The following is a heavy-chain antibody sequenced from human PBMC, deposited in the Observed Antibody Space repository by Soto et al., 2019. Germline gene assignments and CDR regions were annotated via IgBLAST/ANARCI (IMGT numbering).Heavy chain of an antibody. CDR1: GYTFTSYA. CDR3: ARGPIFGVVIVWFDP. CDR2: INAGNGNT. D-gene: IGHD3-3*01. V-gene: IGHV1-3*01. J-gene: IGHJ5*02. Sequence: ASVKVSCKASGYTFTSYAMHWVRQAPGQRLEWMGWINAGNGNTKYSQKFQGRVTITRDTSASTAYMELSSLRSEDTAVYYCARGPIFGVVIVWFDPWGQGTLVNVS.